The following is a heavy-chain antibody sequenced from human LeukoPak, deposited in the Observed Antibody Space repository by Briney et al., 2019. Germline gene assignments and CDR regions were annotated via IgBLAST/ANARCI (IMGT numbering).Heavy chain of an antibody. D-gene: IGHD6-19*01. CDR3: ARSKDMAGEFNY. J-gene: IGHJ4*02. CDR2: IYYSGST. CDR1: GYSLSSSNW. Sequence: SDTLSLTCAVSGYSLSSSNWWGWIRPPPGKGLEWIGYIYYSGSTYYNPSLKSRVTMSVDTSKNQFSLKLSSVTAVDTAVYYCARSKDMAGEFNYWGQGTLVTVSS. V-gene: IGHV4-28*01.